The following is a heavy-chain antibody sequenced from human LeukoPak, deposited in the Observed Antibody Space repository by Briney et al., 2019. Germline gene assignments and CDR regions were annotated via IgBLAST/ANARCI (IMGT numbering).Heavy chain of an antibody. CDR2: INHSGST. CDR3: ARGMARSSRYYYYGMDV. J-gene: IGHJ6*02. Sequence: SQTLSLTCAVYGGSFSGYYWSWIRQPPGKGLEWIGEINHSGSTNYNPSLKSRVTISVDTSKNQFSLKLSSVTAADTAVYYCARGMARSSRYYYYGMDVWGQGTTVTVSS. CDR1: GGSFSGYY. V-gene: IGHV4-34*01. D-gene: IGHD5-24*01.